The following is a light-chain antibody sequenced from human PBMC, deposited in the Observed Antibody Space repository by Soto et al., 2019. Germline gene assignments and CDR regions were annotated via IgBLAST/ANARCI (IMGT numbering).Light chain of an antibody. V-gene: IGLV2-14*01. Sequence: QSALTQPASVSGSPGQSITISCTGTNSDVGGYNYVSWYQQHPGKAPKLLIYDVSNRPSVVSNRFSGSKSGNTASLTISGLQAEDEADYYCNSYTSSSNLVFGGGTKVTVL. CDR3: NSYTSSSNLV. CDR1: NSDVGGYNY. CDR2: DVS. J-gene: IGLJ3*02.